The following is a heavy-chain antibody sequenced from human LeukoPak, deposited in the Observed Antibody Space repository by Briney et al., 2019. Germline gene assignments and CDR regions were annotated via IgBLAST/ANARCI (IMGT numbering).Heavy chain of an antibody. CDR1: GFTFSSYW. CDR3: ARAYCSGGSCYYYYYGMDV. J-gene: IGHJ6*02. V-gene: IGHV3-7*03. CDR2: IKQDGSEK. D-gene: IGHD2-15*01. Sequence: GGSLRLSCAASGFTFSSYWMSWDRQAPGKGLEWVANIKQDGSEKYYVDSVKGRFTISRDNAKNSLYLQMNSLRAEDTAVYYCARAYCSGGSCYYYYYGMDVWGQGTTVTVSS.